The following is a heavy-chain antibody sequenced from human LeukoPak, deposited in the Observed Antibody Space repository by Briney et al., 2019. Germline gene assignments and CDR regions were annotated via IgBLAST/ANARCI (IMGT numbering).Heavy chain of an antibody. CDR2: IYYSGST. D-gene: IGHD2-2*01. Sequence: SETLSLTCTVSGGSISSYYWSWIRQPPGKGLEWIGYIYYSGSTNYNPSLKSRVTISVDTSKNQFSLKLSSVTAADTAVYYCARESRYCSSTSCYESPWFDPWGQGTLVTVSS. V-gene: IGHV4-59*01. CDR1: GGSISSYY. J-gene: IGHJ5*02. CDR3: ARESRYCSSTSCYESPWFDP.